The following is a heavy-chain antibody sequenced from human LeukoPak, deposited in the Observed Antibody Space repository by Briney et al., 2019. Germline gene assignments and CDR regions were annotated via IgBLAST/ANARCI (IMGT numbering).Heavy chain of an antibody. CDR3: ASGDYVWGSYRYMALDY. V-gene: IGHV4-34*01. D-gene: IGHD3-16*02. CDR1: GGSFSGYY. Sequence: SETLSLTCAVYGGSFSGYYWSWIRQPPGKGLEWIGEINHSGSTNYNPSLKSRVTISVDTSKNQFSPKLSSVTAADTAVYYCASGDYVWGSYRYMALDYWGQGTLVTVSS. J-gene: IGHJ4*02. CDR2: INHSGST.